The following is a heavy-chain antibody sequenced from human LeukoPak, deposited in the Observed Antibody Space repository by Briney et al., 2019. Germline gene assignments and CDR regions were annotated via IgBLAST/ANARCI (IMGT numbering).Heavy chain of an antibody. J-gene: IGHJ4*02. CDR2: NHNTGNT. Sequence: PSETLSLTCTVSGGSISSFHWSWIRQPPGRGLEWIGFNHNTGNTNYNPSLYSRVTISVDTSKKHFSLKLTSVTAADTGVYYCARGRGLGVITPYSDSWGKGTLVTVSS. V-gene: IGHV4-59*08. CDR3: ARGRGLGVITPYSDS. CDR1: GGSISSFH. D-gene: IGHD3-16*02.